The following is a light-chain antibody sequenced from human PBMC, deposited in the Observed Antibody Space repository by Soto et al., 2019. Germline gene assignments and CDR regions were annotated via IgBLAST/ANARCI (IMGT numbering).Light chain of an antibody. CDR3: QHYNSYSEA. J-gene: IGKJ1*01. Sequence: DIQMTQSPSTLSGSVGDRVTITCRASQTISSWLAWYQQKPGKAPKLLIYKASTLKSGVPSRFSGSGSGTECTLTISSLQPDDFATYYCQHYNSYSEAFGQGTKVDNK. CDR1: QTISSW. CDR2: KAS. V-gene: IGKV1-5*03.